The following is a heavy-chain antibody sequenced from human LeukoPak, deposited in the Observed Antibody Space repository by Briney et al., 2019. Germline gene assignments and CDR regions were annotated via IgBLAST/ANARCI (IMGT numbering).Heavy chain of an antibody. CDR3: ARGEMATIGNAFDV. D-gene: IGHD5-24*01. J-gene: IGHJ3*01. Sequence: SVKVSCKAYGGTFSSYAISWVRQAPGQWLEWMGRIIPILGIANYAQKFQGRVTITADKSTSTAYMELSSLRSEDTAVYYCARGEMATIGNAFDVWGQGTMVTVSS. CDR1: GGTFSSYA. CDR2: IIPILGIA. V-gene: IGHV1-69*04.